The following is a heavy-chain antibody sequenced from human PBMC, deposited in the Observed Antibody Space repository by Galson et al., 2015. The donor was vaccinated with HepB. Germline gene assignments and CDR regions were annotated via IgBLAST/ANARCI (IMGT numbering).Heavy chain of an antibody. CDR3: ARGLKGAYEI. D-gene: IGHD3-16*01. J-gene: IGHJ3*02. CDR2: ILGRGDRT. V-gene: IGHV3-23*01. Sequence: SLRLSCAVSGFSVSSNYMNWVRQAPGKGLEWVSSILGRGDRTYYADSVKGRLTISRDNSKNTLYLQLNSLRAEDTAVYYCARGLKGAYEIWGQGTMVTVSS. CDR1: GFSVSSNY.